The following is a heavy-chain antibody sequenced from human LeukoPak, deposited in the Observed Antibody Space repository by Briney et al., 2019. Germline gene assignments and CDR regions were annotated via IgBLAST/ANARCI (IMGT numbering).Heavy chain of an antibody. Sequence: GGTLRLSYAASGFTFSNYGMSWVRQAPGKGLEWVSSISSSSYIYYADSVKGRFTISRDNAKNSLYLQMNSLRAEDTAVYYCARADWDTAMIDYWGQGTLVTVSS. J-gene: IGHJ4*02. CDR3: ARADWDTAMIDY. V-gene: IGHV3-21*01. CDR1: GFTFSNYG. D-gene: IGHD5-18*01. CDR2: ISSSSYI.